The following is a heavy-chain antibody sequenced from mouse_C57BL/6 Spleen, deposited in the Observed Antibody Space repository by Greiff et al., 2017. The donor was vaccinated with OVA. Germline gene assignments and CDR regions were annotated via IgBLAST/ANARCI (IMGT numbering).Heavy chain of an antibody. Sequence: QVQLQQSGAELVRPGSSVKLSCKASGYTFTSYWMHWVKQRPIQGLEWIGNIDPSDSETHYNQKFKDKATLTVDKSSSTAYMQLSSLTSEDSAVYYCARALDDYDGFDYWGQGTTLTVSS. CDR3: ARALDDYDGFDY. J-gene: IGHJ2*01. D-gene: IGHD2-4*01. CDR2: IDPSDSET. V-gene: IGHV1-52*01. CDR1: GYTFTSYW.